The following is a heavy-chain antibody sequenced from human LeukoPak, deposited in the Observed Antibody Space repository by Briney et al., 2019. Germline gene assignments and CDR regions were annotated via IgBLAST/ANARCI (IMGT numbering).Heavy chain of an antibody. CDR1: GDSMSTYY. D-gene: IGHD5-18*01. Sequence: SETLSLTCTVSGDSMSTYYWTWIRQPAGKGLEWIGRINTNEFSMYNPSLKSRVTISVDTSKNQFSLKLSSVTAADTAVYYCARDTAMALFDYWGQGTLVTVSS. CDR3: ARDTAMALFDY. J-gene: IGHJ4*02. CDR2: INTNEFS. V-gene: IGHV4-4*07.